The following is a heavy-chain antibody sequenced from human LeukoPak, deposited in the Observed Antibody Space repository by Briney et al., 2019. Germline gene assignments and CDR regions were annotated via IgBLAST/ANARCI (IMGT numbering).Heavy chain of an antibody. V-gene: IGHV3-33*01. Sequence: GGSLRLSCAAYGFTFSSYGMGWVSQAAGKGMEWVAVICYDGNNKNYAASVNPRFTISRDNSKNPLYLQLNSLRVEDTAVYYCARASQYSGSPPVVWGQGTTVTVSS. CDR2: ICYDGNNK. CDR1: GFTFSSYG. D-gene: IGHD3-10*01. CDR3: ARASQYSGSPPVV. J-gene: IGHJ6*02.